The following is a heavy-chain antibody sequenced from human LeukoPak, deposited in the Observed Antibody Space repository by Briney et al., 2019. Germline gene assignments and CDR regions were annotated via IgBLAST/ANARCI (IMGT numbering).Heavy chain of an antibody. J-gene: IGHJ3*02. D-gene: IGHD3-9*01. CDR3: ARSPVLRYFDWLLPPHDAFDI. V-gene: IGHV4-34*01. Sequence: SSETLSLTCAVYGGPFSGYYWSWIRQPPGKGLEWIGEINHSGSTNYNPSLKSRVTISVDTSKNQFSLKLSSVTAADTAVYYCARSPVLRYFDWLLPPHDAFDIWGQGTMVTVSS. CDR1: GGPFSGYY. CDR2: INHSGST.